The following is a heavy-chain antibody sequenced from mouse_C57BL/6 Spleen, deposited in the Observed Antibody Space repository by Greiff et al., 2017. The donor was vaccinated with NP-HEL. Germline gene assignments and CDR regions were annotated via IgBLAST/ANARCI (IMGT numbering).Heavy chain of an antibody. CDR2: ISSGSSTI. CDR1: GFTFSDYG. J-gene: IGHJ2*01. V-gene: IGHV5-17*01. CDR3: ARQGFDY. Sequence: EVKVVESGGGLVKPGGSLKLSCAASGFTFSDYGMHWVRQAPEKGLEWVAYISSGSSTIYYAATVKGRFTISRDNAKNTLFLQMTSLMSEDTAMYYCARQGFDYWGQGTTLTVSS.